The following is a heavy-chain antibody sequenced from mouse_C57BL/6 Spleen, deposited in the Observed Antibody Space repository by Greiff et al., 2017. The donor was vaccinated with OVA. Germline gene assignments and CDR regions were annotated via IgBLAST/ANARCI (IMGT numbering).Heavy chain of an antibody. D-gene: IGHD3-1*01. CDR1: GFTFSSYA. Sequence: DVMLVESGGGLVKPGGSLKLSCAASGFTFSSYAMSWVRQTPEKRLEWVATISDGGSYTYYPDNVKGRFTISRDNAKNNLYLQMSHLKSEDTAMYYCARDRARTGYAMDYWGQGTSVTVSS. J-gene: IGHJ4*01. V-gene: IGHV5-4*01. CDR2: ISDGGSYT. CDR3: ARDRARTGYAMDY.